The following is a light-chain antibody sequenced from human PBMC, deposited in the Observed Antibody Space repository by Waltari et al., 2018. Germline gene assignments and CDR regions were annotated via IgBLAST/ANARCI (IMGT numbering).Light chain of an antibody. CDR2: WAS. CDR1: QSVDSTNHKTD. V-gene: IGKV4-1*01. Sequence: DIVMTQSPDSVAVSLGERATINCRSSQSVDSTNHKTDIAWDQQKQGQPPKFLIYWASAGDSWVPDRCSGSGSGTEFTLTISTLQPEDVAVYYCQQYYKTLFTVAPGTKVEIK. CDR3: QQYYKTLFT. J-gene: IGKJ3*01.